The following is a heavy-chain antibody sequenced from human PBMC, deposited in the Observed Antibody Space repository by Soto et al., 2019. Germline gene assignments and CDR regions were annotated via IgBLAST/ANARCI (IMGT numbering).Heavy chain of an antibody. CDR1: GYSFPNYW. CDR3: ARRPSHGSGRWHLDY. Sequence: GESLKISCKGFGYSFPNYWIGWVRQMPGKGLEWMGTIYPEDSDTRYSPSFQGQVTISADKSISAAYLQWSSLQASDSAMYYCARRPSHGSGRWHLDYWGQGTLVTVSS. J-gene: IGHJ4*02. D-gene: IGHD3-10*01. CDR2: IYPEDSDT. V-gene: IGHV5-51*01.